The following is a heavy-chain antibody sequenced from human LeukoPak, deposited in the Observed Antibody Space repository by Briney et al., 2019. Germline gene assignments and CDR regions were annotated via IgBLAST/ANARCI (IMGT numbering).Heavy chain of an antibody. V-gene: IGHV1-2*02. J-gene: IGHJ4*02. CDR2: INPNSGGT. Sequence: GASVKVSCKASGCTFTGYYMHWVRQAPGQGLEWMGWINPNSGGTNYAQKFQGRVTMTRDTSISTAYMELSRLRSDDTAVYYCARPVTPGEVFDYWGQGTLVTVSS. CDR3: ARPVTPGEVFDY. D-gene: IGHD4-17*01. CDR1: GCTFTGYY.